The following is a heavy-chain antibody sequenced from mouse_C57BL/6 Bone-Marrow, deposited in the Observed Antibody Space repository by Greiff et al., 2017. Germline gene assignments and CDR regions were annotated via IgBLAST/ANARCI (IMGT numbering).Heavy chain of an antibody. V-gene: IGHV2-5*01. CDR2: IWRGGST. J-gene: IGHJ4*01. D-gene: IGHD1-1*01. CDR1: GLSLTSYG. CDR3: AKRTYYGIAMDY. Sequence: VQLQESGPGLVQPSQSLSITCTVSGLSLTSYGVHWVRQSPGKGLEWLGVIWRGGSTDYNAAFMSRLSITKDNSKSQVFFKMNSLQADDTAIYYCAKRTYYGIAMDYWGQGTSVTVSS.